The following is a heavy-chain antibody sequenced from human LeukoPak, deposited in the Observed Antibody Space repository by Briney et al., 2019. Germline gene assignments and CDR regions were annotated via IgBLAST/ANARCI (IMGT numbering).Heavy chain of an antibody. CDR2: IKQDGSEK. CDR3: ARESGDSSGYML. D-gene: IGHD3-22*01. J-gene: IGHJ4*02. V-gene: IGHV3-7*01. Sequence: GGSLRLSCAASGFTVSSNYMSWVRQAPGKGLEWVANIKQDGSEKYYVDSVKGRFTISRDNAKNSLYLQMNSLRAEDTAVYYCARESGDSSGYMLWGQGTLVTVSS. CDR1: GFTVSSNY.